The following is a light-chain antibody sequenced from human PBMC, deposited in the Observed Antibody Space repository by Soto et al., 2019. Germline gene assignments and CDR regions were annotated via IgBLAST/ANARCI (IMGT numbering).Light chain of an antibody. CDR1: YSNIGSNF. CDR2: YNS. CDR3: GTWDRSRSVVV. J-gene: IGLJ2*01. Sequence: QSVLTQSSSVSAAAGQKVSISCSGSYSNIGSNFLSWYQHFPGSAPKHVIYYNSQRPSGIPDRFSGSKTGSSATLGITGRQTGDEADYYCGTWDRSRSVVVFGGGTKVTVL. V-gene: IGLV1-51*01.